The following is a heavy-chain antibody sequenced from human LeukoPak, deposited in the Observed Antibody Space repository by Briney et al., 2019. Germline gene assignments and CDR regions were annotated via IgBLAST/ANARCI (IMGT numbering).Heavy chain of an antibody. J-gene: IGHJ4*02. D-gene: IGHD2-15*01. CDR1: GNTLTDLS. Sequence: GASVKVSCKVSGNTLTDLSIHWVRQAPEKGLDWMGGFDPEDAEVICAEKFQDRVAMTEDPSTDTAYLELSSLRSEDTAVYYCAAEGQWSLVHYFNSWGQGTLVTVSS. V-gene: IGHV1-24*01. CDR3: AAEGQWSLVHYFNS. CDR2: FDPEDAEV.